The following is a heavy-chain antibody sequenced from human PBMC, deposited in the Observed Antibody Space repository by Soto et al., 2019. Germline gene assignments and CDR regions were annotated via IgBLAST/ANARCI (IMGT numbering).Heavy chain of an antibody. CDR2: ITSNGDKT. J-gene: IGHJ2*01. Sequence: EDQLVESGGGLVQPGGSLRLSCEASGFTFSYYVMHWVRQAPGKGLEFVSFITSNGDKTYYADSVKGRFTISRDNPKKTLHLEMAALRPEDSAVYYCARGVYCSGGSCSSYHRPWYFDLWGRGTLVTVSS. CDR1: GFTFSYYV. D-gene: IGHD2-15*01. V-gene: IGHV3-64*07. CDR3: ARGVYCSGGSCSSYHRPWYFDL.